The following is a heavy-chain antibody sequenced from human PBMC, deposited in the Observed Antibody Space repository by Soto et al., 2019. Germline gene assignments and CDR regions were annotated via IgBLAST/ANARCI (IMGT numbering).Heavy chain of an antibody. CDR1: GYTFTIYG. V-gene: IGHV1-18*04. D-gene: IGHD2-15*01. CDR3: ASGQDRRLVPPRFDE. Sequence: ASLKVSSKSSGYTFTIYGISWVRRAPGQGLEWMGWISAYNGNTNYAQKLQGRVTMTTDTSTSTAYMELRSLRSDDTSVYYCASGQDRRLVPPRFDEWGQGTLVIVSS. J-gene: IGHJ4*02. CDR2: ISAYNGNT.